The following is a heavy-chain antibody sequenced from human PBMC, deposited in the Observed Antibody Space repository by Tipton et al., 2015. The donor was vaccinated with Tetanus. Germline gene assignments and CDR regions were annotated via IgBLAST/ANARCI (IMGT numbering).Heavy chain of an antibody. CDR1: GGSISSGGYY. V-gene: IGHV4-31*03. CDR3: ARDPWLDY. CDR2: VYYSGST. Sequence: LRLSCTVSGGSISSGGYYWSWIRQHPGKGLEWIGYVYYSGSTYYNPSLKSRLTISVDTPKKQLSLKLTSVTAADTAVYYCARDPWLDYWGQGTLVTVSS. J-gene: IGHJ4*02.